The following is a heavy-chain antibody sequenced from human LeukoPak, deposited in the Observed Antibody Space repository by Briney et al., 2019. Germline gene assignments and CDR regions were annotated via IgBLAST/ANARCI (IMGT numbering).Heavy chain of an antibody. V-gene: IGHV3-72*01. CDR3: VRVAYTSDWNFDY. J-gene: IGHJ4*02. Sequence: PGGSLRLSCAASGFTFSDHYMDWVRQAPGKGLEWVCRSRNRGKSYNTDYAASGRGRFTIARNDSQNSLYLQMRSLKTEDTAVYHCVRVAYTSDWNFDYWGQGTLVTVSS. CDR1: GFTFSDHY. D-gene: IGHD6-19*01. CDR2: SRNRGKSYNT.